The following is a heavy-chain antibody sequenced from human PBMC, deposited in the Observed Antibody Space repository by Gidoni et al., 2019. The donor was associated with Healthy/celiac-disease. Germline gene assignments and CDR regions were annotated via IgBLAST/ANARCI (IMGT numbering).Heavy chain of an antibody. V-gene: IGHV3-23*01. J-gene: IGHJ4*02. CDR2: ISGSGGST. CDR1: GFTFSSYA. CDR3: AKLIRPKMGVVPRSGWYYFDY. D-gene: IGHD6-19*01. Sequence: EVQLLESGGGLVQPGGSLRLSCASSGFTFSSYAMPWGRQAPGKGLAWVSAISGSGGSTYYADSVKGRFTISRDNSKNTLYLQMNSLRAEDTAVYYCAKLIRPKMGVVPRSGWYYFDYWGQGTLVTVSS.